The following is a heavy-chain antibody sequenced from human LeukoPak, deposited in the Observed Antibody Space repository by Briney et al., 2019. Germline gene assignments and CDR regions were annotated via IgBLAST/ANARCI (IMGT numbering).Heavy chain of an antibody. CDR2: IYYGGST. CDR3: ARHREFSSSGNYFDY. D-gene: IGHD6-6*01. V-gene: IGHV4-59*08. J-gene: IGHJ4*02. Sequence: PSETLSLTCSVSRGSISSNYWSWIRQPPGKPLEWIGYIYYGGSTTYNPSLKSRVTISLDTSKNQFSLKLRSVTAADTAVYYCARHREFSSSGNYFDYWGQGTLVTVSS. CDR1: RGSISSNY.